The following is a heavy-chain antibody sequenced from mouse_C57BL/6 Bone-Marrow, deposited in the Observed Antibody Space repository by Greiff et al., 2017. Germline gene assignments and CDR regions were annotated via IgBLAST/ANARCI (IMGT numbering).Heavy chain of an antibody. V-gene: IGHV1-7*01. J-gene: IGHJ3*01. CDR1: GYTFTSYW. CDR2: INPSSGCT. Sequence: QVQLQQPGAELAKPGASVKLSCKASGYTFTSYWMHWVKQRPGQGLEWIGNINPSSGCTNYNQKFKDKATLTVDKSSSTAYMQLSSLTSEDSAVYYCASPRGGGWFAYWGQGTLVTVSA. CDR3: ASPRGGGWFAY.